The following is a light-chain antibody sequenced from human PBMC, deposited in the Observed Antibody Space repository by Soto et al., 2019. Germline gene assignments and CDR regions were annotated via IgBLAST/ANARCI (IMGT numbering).Light chain of an antibody. CDR2: AAS. J-gene: IGKJ5*01. Sequence: QMTQSPSSLSASVGEKIIITCRASRDVGSDVSWYQQKPGEAPKLLIYAASSLQGGVPSKFSGSGSGTDFTLTISSLQPEDFATYYCQQSHSTPITFGQGTRLEIK. CDR1: RDVGSD. V-gene: IGKV1-39*01. CDR3: QQSHSTPIT.